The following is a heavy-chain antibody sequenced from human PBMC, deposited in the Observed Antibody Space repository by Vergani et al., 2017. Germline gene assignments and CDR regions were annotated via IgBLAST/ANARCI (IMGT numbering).Heavy chain of an antibody. V-gene: IGHV3-74*03. CDR3: VRTEYCTGIACNTRFDS. CDR2: IAEYGNRA. J-gene: IGHJ5*01. D-gene: IGHD2-8*02. Sequence: EVQLVESGGGSVQSGGSLRLSCVASGFSFNTYWMHWVRQVPGKGLMWVARIAEYGNRATYGDFETGRFTISRDNAKNTVFLQMNNLRADDAGVYYCVRTEYCTGIACNTRFDSWGQGALVTVSS. CDR1: GFSFNTYW.